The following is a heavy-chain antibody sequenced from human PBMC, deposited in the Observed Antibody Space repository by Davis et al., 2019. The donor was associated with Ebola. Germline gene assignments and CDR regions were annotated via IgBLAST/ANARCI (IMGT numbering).Heavy chain of an antibody. CDR3: SRLEGTAFDH. D-gene: IGHD5-18*01. J-gene: IGHJ4*02. V-gene: IGHV3-30*03. CDR1: GFTFSSYG. Sequence: GESLKISCAASGFTFSSYGMHWVRQAPGKGLEWVAVISYDGSNKYYADSVKGRFTISRDNAENSLYLQMNSLRADDTAIYFCSRLEGTAFDHWGQGALVTVSS. CDR2: ISYDGSNK.